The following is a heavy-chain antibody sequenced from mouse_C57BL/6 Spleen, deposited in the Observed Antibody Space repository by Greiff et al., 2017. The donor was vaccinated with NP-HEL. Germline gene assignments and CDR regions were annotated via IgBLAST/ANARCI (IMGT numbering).Heavy chain of an antibody. Sequence: QVQLQQSGAELVRPGASVTLSCKASGYTFTDYEMHWVKQTPVHGLEWIGAIDPETGGTAYNQKFKGKAILTADKSSSTAYMELRSLTSEDSAVYYCTRSSREGGYFDVWGTGTTVTVSS. CDR1: GYTFTDYE. CDR2: IDPETGGT. V-gene: IGHV1-15*01. J-gene: IGHJ1*03. CDR3: TRSSREGGYFDV.